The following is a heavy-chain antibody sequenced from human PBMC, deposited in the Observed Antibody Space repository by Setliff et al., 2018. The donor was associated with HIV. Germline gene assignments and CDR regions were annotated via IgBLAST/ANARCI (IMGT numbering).Heavy chain of an antibody. J-gene: IGHJ6*03. D-gene: IGHD2-15*01. Sequence: SETLSLTCAVYGGSLSGYYWNWIRQPPGKGLEWIGEINYRGDTNYNPSFKNRLAMSVDTSKNQFSLKLSSVTAADTAVYYCAREIRAATIYYYYYMDVWGKGTTVTVSS. V-gene: IGHV4-34*01. CDR2: INYRGDT. CDR3: AREIRAATIYYYYYMDV. CDR1: GGSLSGYY.